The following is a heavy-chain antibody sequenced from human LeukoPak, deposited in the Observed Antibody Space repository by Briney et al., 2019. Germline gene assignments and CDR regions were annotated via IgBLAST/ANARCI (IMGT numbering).Heavy chain of an antibody. J-gene: IGHJ4*02. V-gene: IGHV3-30*18. D-gene: IGHD3-22*01. Sequence: PGGSLRLSCAASGFTFSSYGMHWVRQAPGKGLEWVAVISYDGSNKYYADSVKGRFTISRDNSKNTLYLQMDSLRAEDTAVYYCAKYDSSGYYYDGYFDYWGQGTLVTVSS. CDR2: ISYDGSNK. CDR3: AKYDSSGYYYDGYFDY. CDR1: GFTFSSYG.